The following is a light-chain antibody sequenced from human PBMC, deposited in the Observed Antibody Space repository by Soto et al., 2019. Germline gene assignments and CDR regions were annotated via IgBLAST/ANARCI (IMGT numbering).Light chain of an antibody. Sequence: QSALTQPRSVSGSPGHSVAISCTGTNNDVGGYNYVSWYQQHPDKAPKLIIYDVNRRPSGVPDRFSGSKSGNTASLTISGLQSEDEADYYCSSYADIYTFVFGSGTKLTVL. CDR1: NNDVGGYNY. V-gene: IGLV2-11*01. CDR2: DVN. J-gene: IGLJ1*01. CDR3: SSYADIYTFV.